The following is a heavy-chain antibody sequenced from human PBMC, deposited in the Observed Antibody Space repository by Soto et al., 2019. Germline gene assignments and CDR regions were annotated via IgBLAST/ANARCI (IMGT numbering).Heavy chain of an antibody. CDR1: GGTFSNYA. CDR3: ARDAPGDGSLSTFFDY. J-gene: IGHJ4*02. CDR2: IIPIFDTA. D-gene: IGHD3-10*01. Sequence: SVKVSCKASGGTFSNYAISWLRQAPGQGLEWMGGIIPIFDTAHYAQKFQGRVTITADESTGTAYMGISSLRSEDTALYFCARDAPGDGSLSTFFDYWGQGTLVTVSS. V-gene: IGHV1-69*13.